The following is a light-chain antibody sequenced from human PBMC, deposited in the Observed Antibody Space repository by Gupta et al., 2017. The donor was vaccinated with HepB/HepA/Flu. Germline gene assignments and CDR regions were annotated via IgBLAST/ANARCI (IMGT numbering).Light chain of an antibody. CDR3: DSRDSSGNRV. J-gene: IGLJ2*01. CDR2: GKN. V-gene: IGLV3-19*01. Sequence: SSALTQDTAVSVALGPTVRITCQGDIIRSYYASWYQQKPGQPPVLVIYGKNNRTSGIPDRFSGSSSGNTASLTITGAQEEDEADYYCDSRDSSGNRVFGGGTKLTVL. CDR1: IIRSYY.